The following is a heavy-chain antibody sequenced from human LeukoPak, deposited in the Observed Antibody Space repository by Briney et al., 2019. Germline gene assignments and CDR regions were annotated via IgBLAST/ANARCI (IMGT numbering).Heavy chain of an antibody. J-gene: IGHJ4*02. Sequence: GGFLRLSCAASGFSFSTYELNWVRQAPGKGLEWVSYISRSGSTIYYADSVKGRFTVSRDNAKSSLYLQMNSLRAEDTAVYYCARKISGSYYEYLDYWGQGTLVTVSS. CDR1: GFSFSTYE. D-gene: IGHD1-26*01. CDR3: ARKISGSYYEYLDY. V-gene: IGHV3-48*03. CDR2: ISRSGSTI.